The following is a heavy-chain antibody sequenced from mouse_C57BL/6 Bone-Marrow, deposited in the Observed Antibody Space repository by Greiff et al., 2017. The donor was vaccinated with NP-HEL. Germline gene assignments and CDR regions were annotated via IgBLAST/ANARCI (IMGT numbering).Heavy chain of an antibody. J-gene: IGHJ2*01. CDR3: ARCDHDGGYYFDY. CDR2: FDPSDSYT. Sequence: VQLQQPGAELVMPGASVKLSCKASGYTFTSYWMHWVKQRPGQGLEWIGEFDPSDSYTNYNQKFKGKSTLTVDKSSSTAYMQLSSLTSEDSAVYYCARCDHDGGYYFDYWGQGTTLTVSA. D-gene: IGHD2-4*01. CDR1: GYTFTSYW. V-gene: IGHV1-69*01.